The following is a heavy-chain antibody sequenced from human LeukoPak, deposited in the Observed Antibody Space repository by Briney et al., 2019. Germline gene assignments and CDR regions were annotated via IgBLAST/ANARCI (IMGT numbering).Heavy chain of an antibody. CDR3: AKDHYDFWSGYNWFDP. CDR1: GLTFDDYA. J-gene: IGHJ5*02. V-gene: IGHV3-43*02. CDR2: ISGDGGNT. Sequence: GGSLRLSCAASGLTFDDYAMHWVRQAPGKGLEWVSLISGDGGNTYYADSVKGRFTIPRDNSKNSLYLQMNSLRTEDTALYYCAKDHYDFWSGYNWFDPWGQGTLVTVSS. D-gene: IGHD3-3*01.